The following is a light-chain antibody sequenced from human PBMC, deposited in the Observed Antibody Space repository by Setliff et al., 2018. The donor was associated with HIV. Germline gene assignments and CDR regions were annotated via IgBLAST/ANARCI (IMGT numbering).Light chain of an antibody. J-gene: IGKJ4*01. Sequence: DIQMTQSPSSVSASVGDRVTITCRASQDIRTHLNWYQQKPGKAPKLLIYVASNLQSGVPSRFSGSGSGTHFTLTISSLQPEDLATYYCQHNSSPPQVTFGGGTRWISN. V-gene: IGKV1-39*01. CDR1: QDIRTH. CDR3: QHNSSPPQVT. CDR2: VAS.